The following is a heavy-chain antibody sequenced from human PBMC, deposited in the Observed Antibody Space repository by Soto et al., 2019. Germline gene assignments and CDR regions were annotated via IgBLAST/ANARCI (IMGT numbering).Heavy chain of an antibody. D-gene: IGHD3-10*01. CDR2: FKWNSGDV. CDR3: AKDRSSGSPYYGMDF. J-gene: IGHJ6*02. Sequence: PGGSLRLSCAASGFTFGGYAMHWVRQVPGKGPEWVSGFKWNSGDVGYADSVKGRFTISRDNAKNSLYLQMNSLRPEDTAVYYCAKDRSSGSPYYGMDFWGQGTMVTSP. CDR1: GFTFGGYA. V-gene: IGHV3-9*01.